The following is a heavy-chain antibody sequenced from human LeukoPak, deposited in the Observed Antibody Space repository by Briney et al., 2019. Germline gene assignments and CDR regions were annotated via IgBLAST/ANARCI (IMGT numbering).Heavy chain of an antibody. Sequence: SETLSLTCAVYGGSFSGYYWSWIRQPPGKGLEWIGEINHRGSTNYNPSLKSRVTISVDTSKNQFSLKLSSVTAADTAVYYCARVLPTVTFDYWGQGTLVTVSS. CDR1: GGSFSGYY. D-gene: IGHD4-17*01. CDR2: INHRGST. J-gene: IGHJ4*02. CDR3: ARVLPTVTFDY. V-gene: IGHV4-34*01.